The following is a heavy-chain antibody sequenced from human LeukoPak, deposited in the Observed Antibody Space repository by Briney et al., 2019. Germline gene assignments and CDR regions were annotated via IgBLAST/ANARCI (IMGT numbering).Heavy chain of an antibody. D-gene: IGHD1-14*01. CDR3: ARGGTDTTRFDY. Sequence: GSSVKVSCKASGGTFSSYAISWVRQAPGQGLEWMGGIIPIFGTANYAQKFQGRVTITTDESTSTAYMELSSLRSGDTAVYYCARGGTDTTRFDYWGQGSLVTVSS. J-gene: IGHJ4*02. V-gene: IGHV1-69*05. CDR1: GGTFSSYA. CDR2: IIPIFGTA.